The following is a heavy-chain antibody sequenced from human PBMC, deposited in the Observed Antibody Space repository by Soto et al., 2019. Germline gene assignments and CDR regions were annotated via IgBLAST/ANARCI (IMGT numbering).Heavy chain of an antibody. CDR3: ARVLLWFGEKNYYGMDV. J-gene: IGHJ6*02. CDR1: GGSISSSNW. Sequence: PSETLSLTCAVSGGSISSSNWWRWVRQPPGKGLEWIGEIYHSGSTNYNPSLKSRVTISVDKSKNQFSLKLSSVTAADTAVYYCARVLLWFGEKNYYGMDVWGQGTTVTVSS. CDR2: IYHSGST. V-gene: IGHV4-4*02. D-gene: IGHD3-10*01.